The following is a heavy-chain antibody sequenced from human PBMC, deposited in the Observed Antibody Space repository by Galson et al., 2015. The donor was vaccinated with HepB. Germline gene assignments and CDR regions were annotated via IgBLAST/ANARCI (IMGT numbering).Heavy chain of an antibody. CDR3: AGGSSNWSGY. Sequence: SLRLSCAASGFSFSTYWMHWVRHAPGKGLVWVSRTNSDGSSTSYADSVKGRFTMSRDNAKKTLFLQMNSLRAEDTAVYYCAGGSSNWSGYWGQGTLVTVSS. CDR1: GFSFSTYW. V-gene: IGHV3-74*01. D-gene: IGHD6-13*01. J-gene: IGHJ4*02. CDR2: TNSDGSST.